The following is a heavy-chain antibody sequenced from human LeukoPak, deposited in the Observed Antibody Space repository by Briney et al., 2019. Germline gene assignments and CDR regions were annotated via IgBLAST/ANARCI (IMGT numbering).Heavy chain of an antibody. V-gene: IGHV3-23*01. CDR3: AKERYSYERYFDY. CDR2: ISGNGGTT. CDR1: GFTFSSYA. D-gene: IGHD5-18*01. J-gene: IGHJ4*02. Sequence: GGSLRLSCAASGFTFSSYAMSWVRQAPGRGLEWVSGISGNGGTTYYTDSVKGRFTISRDNSKNTLYLQMNSLRAEDTAVYYCAKERYSYERYFDYWGQGTLVTVSS.